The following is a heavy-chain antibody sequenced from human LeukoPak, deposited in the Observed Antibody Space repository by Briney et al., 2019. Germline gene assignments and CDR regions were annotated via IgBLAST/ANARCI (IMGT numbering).Heavy chain of an antibody. CDR3: ARGVSPRDYYGDYQGDAFDI. CDR2: INSGGST. D-gene: IGHD4-17*01. CDR1: GFTVSSNY. Sequence: GGPLRLSCGASGFTVSSNYMSGVRQAPGKGREGGGVINSGGSTYSADSAKSRFTTSRDNSKNTLYLQMNSLSAEDTAVYYCARGVSPRDYYGDYQGDAFDIWGQGTMVTVSS. V-gene: IGHV3-66*01. J-gene: IGHJ3*02.